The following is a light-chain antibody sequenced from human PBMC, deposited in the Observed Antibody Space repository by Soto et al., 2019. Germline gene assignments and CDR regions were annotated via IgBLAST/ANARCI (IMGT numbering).Light chain of an antibody. CDR2: AAS. Sequence: DIQMTQSPSSLSASVGDRVTITCRASQSISSYLNWYQQKPVKAPKLLIYAASSLQSGVPSRFSGSRSGTDFTLTIISLQPEDFATYYCQQSYSTLITFGQGTRLDIK. CDR1: QSISSY. CDR3: QQSYSTLIT. V-gene: IGKV1-39*01. J-gene: IGKJ5*01.